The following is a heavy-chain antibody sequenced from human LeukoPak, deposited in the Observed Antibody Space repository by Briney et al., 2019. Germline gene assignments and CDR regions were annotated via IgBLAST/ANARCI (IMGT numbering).Heavy chain of an antibody. CDR3: ASSGSYRFDY. CDR2: ISWNSGSI. CDR1: GFTFDDYA. Sequence: GGSLRLSCAASGFTFDDYAMHWVRQAPGKGLEWVSGISWNSGSIGYADSVKGRFTISRDNAKNSLYMQMNSLRDEDTAVYYCASSGSYRFDYWGQGTLVTVSS. D-gene: IGHD1-26*01. V-gene: IGHV3-9*01. J-gene: IGHJ4*02.